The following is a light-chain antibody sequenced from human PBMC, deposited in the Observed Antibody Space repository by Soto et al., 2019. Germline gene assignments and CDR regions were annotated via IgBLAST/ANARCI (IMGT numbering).Light chain of an antibody. J-gene: IGKJ2*01. CDR2: GGS. Sequence: EDVLTQSPGTLSLSPGERATLSCRASQSVTSTYLAWYQQKPGQAPRLLIYGGSRRAAGIPDRFTGSGSGTDFTLTISSLEPEDFAVYYCQRYGASPLYTFGQGTKLESK. V-gene: IGKV3-20*01. CDR1: QSVTSTY. CDR3: QRYGASPLYT.